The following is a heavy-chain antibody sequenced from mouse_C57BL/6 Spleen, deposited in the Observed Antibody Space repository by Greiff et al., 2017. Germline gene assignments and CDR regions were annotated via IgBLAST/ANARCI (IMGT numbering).Heavy chain of an antibody. CDR3: ARNTDYGSSYGYFDV. D-gene: IGHD1-1*01. J-gene: IGHJ1*03. Sequence: QVQLKESGAELVKPGASVKISCKASGYAFSSYWMNWVKQRPGKGLEWIGQIYPGDGDTNYNGKFKGKATLTADKSSSTAYMQLSSLTSEDSAVYFCARNTDYGSSYGYFDVWGTGTTVTVSS. CDR2: IYPGDGDT. CDR1: GYAFSSYW. V-gene: IGHV1-80*01.